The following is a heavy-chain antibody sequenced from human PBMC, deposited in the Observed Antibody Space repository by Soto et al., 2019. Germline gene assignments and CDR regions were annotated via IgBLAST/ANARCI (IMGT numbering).Heavy chain of an antibody. CDR2: IIPIFGTA. CDR3: AREGYSSSWHSENYYYGMDV. Sequence: ASVKVSCKASGGTFSSYAMSWVRQAPGQGLEWMGGIIPIFGTANYAQKFQGRVTITADESTSTAYMELSSLRSEDTAVYYCAREGYSSSWHSENYYYGMDVWGQGTTVTVSS. CDR1: GGTFSSYA. J-gene: IGHJ6*02. V-gene: IGHV1-69*13. D-gene: IGHD6-13*01.